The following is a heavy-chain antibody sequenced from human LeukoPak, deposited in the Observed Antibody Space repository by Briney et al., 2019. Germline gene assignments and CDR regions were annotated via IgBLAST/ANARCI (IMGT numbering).Heavy chain of an antibody. V-gene: IGHV3-48*03. Sequence: GGSLRLSCAASGFTFSSYEMNWVRQAPGRGLEWVSYISIGGSTIYYADSVEGRFTISRDNAKNSLYLQMDSLRAEDTAVYFCARDPGYGHSWPNLFDYWGQGTLVTVSS. CDR3: ARDPGYGHSWPNLFDY. CDR2: ISIGGSTI. D-gene: IGHD6-13*01. CDR1: GFTFSSYE. J-gene: IGHJ4*02.